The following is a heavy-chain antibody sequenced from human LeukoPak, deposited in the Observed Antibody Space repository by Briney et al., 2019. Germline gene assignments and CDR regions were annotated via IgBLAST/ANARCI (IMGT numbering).Heavy chain of an antibody. Sequence: GGSLRLSCAASGFSFSSFGMLWVRQAPGKGPQWVAFIRSDGRNTYYADSVQGRFTASRDNSKNTLFLQMNSLRPEDTAVYYCAKDRPIQGGFDPWGQGTPVTVFS. J-gene: IGHJ5*02. CDR2: IRSDGRNT. CDR1: GFSFSSFG. D-gene: IGHD5-18*01. V-gene: IGHV3-30*02. CDR3: AKDRPIQGGFDP.